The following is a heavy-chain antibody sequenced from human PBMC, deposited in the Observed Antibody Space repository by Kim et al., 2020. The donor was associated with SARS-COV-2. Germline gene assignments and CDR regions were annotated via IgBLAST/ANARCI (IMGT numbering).Heavy chain of an antibody. J-gene: IGHJ6*02. V-gene: IGHV3-23*01. D-gene: IGHD2-21*01. Sequence: GGSLRLSCAASGFTFSSYAMSWVRQAPGKGLEWVSAISGSGGSTYYADSVKGRFTISRDNSKNTLYLQMNSLRAEDTAVYYCAKCRGDGYNRVYYYYGMDVWGQGTTVTVSS. CDR1: GFTFSSYA. CDR3: AKCRGDGYNRVYYYYGMDV. CDR2: ISGSGGST.